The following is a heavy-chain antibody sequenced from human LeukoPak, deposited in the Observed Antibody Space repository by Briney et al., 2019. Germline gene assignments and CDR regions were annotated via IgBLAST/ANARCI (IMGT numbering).Heavy chain of an antibody. CDR3: GREEYYYDTSGTNYFDY. J-gene: IGHJ4*02. Sequence: GGSLRLSCAASGSTVSSNYMNWVRQAPGKGLEWVSVIYSGGSTYYADSVKGRFTISRDNSKNTVYLQMNSLRVEDTAVYYCGREEYYYDTSGTNYFDYWGQGTLVTVSS. CDR2: IYSGGST. D-gene: IGHD3-22*01. V-gene: IGHV3-66*01. CDR1: GSTVSSNY.